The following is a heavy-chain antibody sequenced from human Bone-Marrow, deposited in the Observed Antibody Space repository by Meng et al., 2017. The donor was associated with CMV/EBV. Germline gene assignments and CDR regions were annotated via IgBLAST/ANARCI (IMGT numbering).Heavy chain of an antibody. J-gene: IGHJ4*02. CDR1: GFTFDDYA. CDR3: TKDADREWTSNSWLDY. V-gene: IGHV3-9*01. CDR2: INWNTGII. Sequence: SLKISCAASGFTFDDYAMHWVRQAPGKGLEWVSGINWNTGIIGYADSVKGRFTISRDNAKNSLYLQMNTLRAEDTALYYCTKDADREWTSNSWLDYWGQGSLVTVSS. D-gene: IGHD3-3*01.